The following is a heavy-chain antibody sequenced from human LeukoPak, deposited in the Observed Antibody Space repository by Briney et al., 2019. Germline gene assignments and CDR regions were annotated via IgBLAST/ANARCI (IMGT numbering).Heavy chain of an antibody. V-gene: IGHV1-2*06. D-gene: IGHD6-13*01. J-gene: IGHJ4*02. CDR1: GYTFTGYY. Sequence: ASVKVSCKASGYTFTGYYMHWVRQAPGQGLEWMGRINPNSGGTNYAQKFQGRVTMTRDTSISTAYMELSRLRSDDTAVYYCARDLSRGYSSSWFRYWGQGTLATVSS. CDR3: ARDLSRGYSSSWFRY. CDR2: INPNSGGT.